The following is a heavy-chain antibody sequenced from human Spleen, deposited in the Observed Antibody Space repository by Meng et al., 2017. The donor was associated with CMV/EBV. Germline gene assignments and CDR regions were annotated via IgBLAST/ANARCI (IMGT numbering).Heavy chain of an antibody. J-gene: IGHJ4*02. CDR2: IYYSGST. CDR3: ARDGSSSYYSDF. Sequence: TGSGGSISSGGYYWSWIRQHPGKGLEWIGYIYYSGSTYYNPSLKSRVTISVDTSKNQFSLKLSSVTAADTAVYYCARDGSSSYYSDFWGQGTLVTVSS. D-gene: IGHD6-13*01. V-gene: IGHV4-31*02. CDR1: GGSISSGGYY.